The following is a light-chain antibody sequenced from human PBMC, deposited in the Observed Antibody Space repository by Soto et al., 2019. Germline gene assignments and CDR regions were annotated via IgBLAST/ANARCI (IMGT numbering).Light chain of an antibody. Sequence: SYELTQPPSVSVSPGQTASITCSGDKLGDKYACWYQQKPGQSPVLVIYQDSKRPSGIPERFSGSNSGNTATLTISGTQAMDEADYYCQAWDSSTVLFGGGTKVTFL. CDR2: QDS. J-gene: IGLJ2*01. V-gene: IGLV3-1*01. CDR3: QAWDSSTVL. CDR1: KLGDKY.